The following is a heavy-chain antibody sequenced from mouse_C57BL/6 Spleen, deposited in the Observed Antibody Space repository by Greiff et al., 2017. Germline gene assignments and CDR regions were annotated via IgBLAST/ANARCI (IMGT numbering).Heavy chain of an antibody. V-gene: IGHV1-15*01. D-gene: IGHD2-10*01. J-gene: IGHJ3*01. CDR2: IDPETGGT. CDR3: TPYYGNYVGFAY. Sequence: QVQLKESGAELVRPGASVTLSCKASGYTFTDYEMHWVKQTPVHGLEWIGAIDPETGGTAYNQKFKGKAILTADKSSSTAYMELRSLTSEDSAVYYCTPYYGNYVGFAYWGQGTLVTVSA. CDR1: GYTFTDYE.